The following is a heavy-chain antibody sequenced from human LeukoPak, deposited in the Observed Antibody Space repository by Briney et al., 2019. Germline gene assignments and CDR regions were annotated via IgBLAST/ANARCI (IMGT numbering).Heavy chain of an antibody. CDR2: ISYDGSNE. CDR1: GFTFNNYA. CDR3: ARVRAGYCTSTSCYTGMDV. J-gene: IGHJ6*02. D-gene: IGHD2-2*01. V-gene: IGHV3-30*04. Sequence: PGGSLRLSCTASGFTFNNYAMRWVRQAPGKGLEWVALISYDGSNEYYADSVRGRFTISRDNSKFTLYMQMNSLRAEDTAVYYCARVRAGYCTSTSCYTGMDVWGQGTTVTVSS.